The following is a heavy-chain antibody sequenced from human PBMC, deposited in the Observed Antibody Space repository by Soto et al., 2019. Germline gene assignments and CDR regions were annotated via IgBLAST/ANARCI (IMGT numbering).Heavy chain of an antibody. D-gene: IGHD6-13*01. V-gene: IGHV3-21*01. CDR3: ARGQVAAAGYFDGYYGMDV. J-gene: IGHJ6*02. CDR1: GFTFSSYS. CDR2: ISSGSSYI. Sequence: PGGSLRLSCAASGFTFSSYSMNWVRQAPGKGLEWVSSISSGSSYIYYADSVKGRFTISRDNAKNSLYLQMNSLRAEDTAVYYCARGQVAAAGYFDGYYGMDVWGQGTTVTVSS.